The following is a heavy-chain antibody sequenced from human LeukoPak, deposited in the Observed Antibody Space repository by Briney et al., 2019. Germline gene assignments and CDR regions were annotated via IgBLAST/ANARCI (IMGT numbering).Heavy chain of an antibody. D-gene: IGHD3-22*01. Sequence: GGSLRLSCAASGFTFSPYSMNWVRQAPGKGLEWVSSISGTGSYIYYADSVKGRFTISRDNAKNSLYLQMNSLRAEDTAVYYCARDSRVDYYDSSGSAGFDYGGQGTLVTVSS. CDR2: ISGTGSYI. CDR1: GFTFSPYS. J-gene: IGHJ4*02. CDR3: ARDSRVDYYDSSGSAGFDY. V-gene: IGHV3-21*01.